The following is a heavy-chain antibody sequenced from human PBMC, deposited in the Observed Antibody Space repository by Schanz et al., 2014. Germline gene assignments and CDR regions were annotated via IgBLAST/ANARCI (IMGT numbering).Heavy chain of an antibody. CDR2: ISGGGGTI. V-gene: IGHV3-23*04. Sequence: EVQLVESGGGLVQPGGSLKLSCAASGFSVGNKYMNWVRQAPGKGLEWVSAISGGGGTIYYADSVKGRFTISRDNSKNALYLQMNSLRAEDTAVYYCARIGGSVFNYWAQGTLVTVSS. CDR3: ARIGGSVFNY. CDR1: GFSVGNKY. D-gene: IGHD3-10*01. J-gene: IGHJ4*02.